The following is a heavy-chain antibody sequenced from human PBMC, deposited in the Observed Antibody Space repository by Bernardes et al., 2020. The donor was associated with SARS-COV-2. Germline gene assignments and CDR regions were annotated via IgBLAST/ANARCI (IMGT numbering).Heavy chain of an antibody. CDR2: IKQDGSEK. J-gene: IGHJ4*02. CDR3: ARDWAPLVYAHAGIDY. D-gene: IGHD2-8*01. CDR1: GFTFSSYW. Sequence: GGSLRLSCAASGFTFSSYWMSWVRQAPGKGLEWVANIKQDGSEKHYVDSVKGRFTISRDNAKNSLYLQMNSLRAEDTAVYYCARDWAPLVYAHAGIDYWGQGTLVTASS. V-gene: IGHV3-7*03.